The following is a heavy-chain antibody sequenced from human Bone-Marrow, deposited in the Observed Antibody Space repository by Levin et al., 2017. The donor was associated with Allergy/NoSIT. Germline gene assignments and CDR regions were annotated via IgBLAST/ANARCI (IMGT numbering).Heavy chain of an antibody. Sequence: SQTLSLTCAVYGGSISGSYWSWIRQPPGKGLEWIGEIHYSGSTIYNPSLRSRVTISADTSKNQFSLRLSSVTAADTAVYYCARERGYCSSTNCYGGFWDYWGQGTLVTVSS. CDR2: IHYSGST. CDR1: GGSISGSY. V-gene: IGHV4-34*01. CDR3: ARERGYCSSTNCYGGFWDY. D-gene: IGHD2-2*01. J-gene: IGHJ4*02.